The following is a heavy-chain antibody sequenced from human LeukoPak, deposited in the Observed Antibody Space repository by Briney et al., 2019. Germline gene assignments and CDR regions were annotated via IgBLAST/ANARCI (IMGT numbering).Heavy chain of an antibody. Sequence: GGSLRLSCAASGFTFSDYYMSWIRQAPGKGLEWVSYISSSGSAIYYADSVKGRFTISRDNAKNSLYLQMNSLRAEDTAVYYCARSEEQQPGSYFDYWGQGTLVTVSS. D-gene: IGHD6-13*01. J-gene: IGHJ4*02. CDR2: ISSSGSAI. CDR3: ARSEEQQPGSYFDY. V-gene: IGHV3-11*01. CDR1: GFTFSDYY.